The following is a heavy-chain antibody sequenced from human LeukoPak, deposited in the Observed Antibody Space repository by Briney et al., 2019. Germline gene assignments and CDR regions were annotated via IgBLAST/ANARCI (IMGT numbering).Heavy chain of an antibody. CDR3: ATATVTMGHEYFQH. Sequence: ASVKVSCKVSGYTFTDYYMHWVQQAPGKGLEWMGLVDPEDGETIYAEKFQGRVTITADTSTDTAYMELSSLRSEDTAVYYCATATVTMGHEYFQHWDQGTLVTVSS. CDR1: GYTFTDYY. CDR2: VDPEDGET. D-gene: IGHD4-17*01. J-gene: IGHJ1*01. V-gene: IGHV1-69-2*01.